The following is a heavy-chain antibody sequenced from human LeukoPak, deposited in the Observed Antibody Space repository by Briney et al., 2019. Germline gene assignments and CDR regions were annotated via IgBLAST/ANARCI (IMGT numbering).Heavy chain of an antibody. Sequence: GASVKVSCKASGGTFSSYAISWVRQAPGQGLEWTGGIIPIFGTANYAQEFQGRVTITADESTSTAYMELSSLRSEDTAVYYCARKAIVGAPFDYWGQGTLVTVSS. J-gene: IGHJ4*02. V-gene: IGHV1-69*01. D-gene: IGHD1-26*01. CDR1: GGTFSSYA. CDR2: IIPIFGTA. CDR3: ARKAIVGAPFDY.